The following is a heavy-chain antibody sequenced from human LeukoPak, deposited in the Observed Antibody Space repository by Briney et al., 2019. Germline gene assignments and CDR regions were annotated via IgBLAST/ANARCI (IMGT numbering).Heavy chain of an antibody. D-gene: IGHD2-2*01. Sequence: GRSLRLSCAASGFTFSSYGMHWVRQAPGKGLEWVAVIWYDGSNKYYADSVKGRFTISRDNSKNTLYLQMNSLRAEDTAVYYCAKDLSSTSCYSALADCYYYYGMDVWGQGTTVTVSS. V-gene: IGHV3-33*06. CDR3: AKDLSSTSCYSALADCYYYYGMDV. CDR2: IWYDGSNK. J-gene: IGHJ6*02. CDR1: GFTFSSYG.